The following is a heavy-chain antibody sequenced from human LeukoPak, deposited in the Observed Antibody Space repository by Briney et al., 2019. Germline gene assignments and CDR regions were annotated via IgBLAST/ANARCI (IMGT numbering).Heavy chain of an antibody. V-gene: IGHV3-21*01. CDR2: ISSSSSYI. CDR3: ARRYCSTTNCYAFDI. D-gene: IGHD2-2*01. CDR1: GFTFSSYS. Sequence: PGGSLRLSCAASGFTFSSYSMNWVRQAPGKGLEWVSSISSSSSYIYYADSVKGRFTISRDNAKNSLYLQMNSLRAEDTAVYYCARRYCSTTNCYAFDIWGQGTMVTVSS. J-gene: IGHJ3*02.